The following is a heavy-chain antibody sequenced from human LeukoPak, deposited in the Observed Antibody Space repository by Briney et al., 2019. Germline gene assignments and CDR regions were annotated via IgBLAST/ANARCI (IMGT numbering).Heavy chain of an antibody. CDR3: ARDRPFWN. D-gene: IGHD3-3*01. Sequence: PGGSLRLSCAASGLSSTIYWMHWVRQVPGKGLVWVSRIKLDENTAHYADFVKGRFTISRDDAKTTVYLQMNSLRAEDSAVYYCARDRPFWNWGQGTLVTVSS. J-gene: IGHJ4*02. CDR2: IKLDENTA. CDR1: GLSSTIYW. V-gene: IGHV3-74*01.